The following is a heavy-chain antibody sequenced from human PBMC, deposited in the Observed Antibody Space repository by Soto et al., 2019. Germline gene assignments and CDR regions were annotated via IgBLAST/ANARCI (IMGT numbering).Heavy chain of an antibody. Sequence: EVQLLESGGGLVQPGGSLSLSCAASGFTFSSYAMSWVRQAPGKGLEWVSAISGSGGSTYYADSVKGRFTISRDNSKNTLYLQMNSLRAEDTAVYYCAKVYGAYYYYGMDVWGQGTTVTVSS. CDR1: GFTFSSYA. CDR2: ISGSGGST. CDR3: AKVYGAYYYYGMDV. D-gene: IGHD3-10*01. V-gene: IGHV3-23*01. J-gene: IGHJ6*02.